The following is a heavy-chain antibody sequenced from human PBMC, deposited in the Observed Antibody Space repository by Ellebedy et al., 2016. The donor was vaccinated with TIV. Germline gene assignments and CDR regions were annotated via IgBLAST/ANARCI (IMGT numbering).Heavy chain of an antibody. CDR2: IYYSGNA. Sequence: LRLSCTVSGGSISSGDYYWSWVRQPPGKGLEWIGFIYYSGNAYYNPSLKRRVTISVDTSSNQFSLKLSSVTAADTATYYCARDHKPNSSGYYYGVEYWGQGTLVTVSS. V-gene: IGHV4-30-4*01. CDR3: ARDHKPNSSGYYYGVEY. J-gene: IGHJ4*02. CDR1: GGSISSGDYY. D-gene: IGHD3-22*01.